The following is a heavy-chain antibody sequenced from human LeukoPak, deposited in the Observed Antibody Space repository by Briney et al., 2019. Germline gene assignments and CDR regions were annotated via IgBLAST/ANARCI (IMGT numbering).Heavy chain of an antibody. J-gene: IGHJ4*02. D-gene: IGHD3-22*01. CDR3: ARGSYYYDSSGYFDY. CDR2: IIPIFGTA. CDR1: GGTFSSYA. Sequence: SSVKVFCKASGGTFSSYAISWVRQAPGQGLEWMGRIIPIFGTANYAQKFQGRVTITTDESTSTAYMELSSLRSEDTAVYYCARGSYYYDSSGYFDYWGQGTLVTVSS. V-gene: IGHV1-69*05.